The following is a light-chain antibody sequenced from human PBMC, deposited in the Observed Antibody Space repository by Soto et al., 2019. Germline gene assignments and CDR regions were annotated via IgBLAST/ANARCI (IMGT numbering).Light chain of an antibody. CDR3: CSYAGTYTHVV. CDR2: EGS. CDR1: SSDVGSYNL. V-gene: IGLV2-23*01. J-gene: IGLJ2*01. Sequence: QSALTQPASVSGSPGQSITISCTGTSSDVGSYNLVSWYQQHPGKAPKLMIYEGSKRPSGVSNRFSGSKSGNTASLTISGLQAEDEADYYCCSYAGTYTHVVFGGGTKVTVL.